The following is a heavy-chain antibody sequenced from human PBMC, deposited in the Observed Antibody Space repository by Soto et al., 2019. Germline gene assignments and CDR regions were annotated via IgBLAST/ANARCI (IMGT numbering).Heavy chain of an antibody. J-gene: IGHJ4*02. CDR1: GFTLRTNG. D-gene: IGHD1-26*01. V-gene: IGHV3-23*01. CDR3: AGHGGNSY. Sequence: GGSLRLSCAVSGFTLRTNGMTWFRQAPGKGPEWVSDIIGSDYTYYADSVKGRFTISRDNSKNTLYLEMSSLRAEDTAVYYCAGHGGNSYLGQGTLVTVSS. CDR2: IIGSDYT.